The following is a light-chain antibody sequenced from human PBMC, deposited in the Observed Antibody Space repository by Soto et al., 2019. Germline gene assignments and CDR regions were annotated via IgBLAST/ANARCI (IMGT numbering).Light chain of an antibody. CDR1: QRVSSSY. Sequence: EIVLTQSPGTLSLSPGERATLSCRASQRVSSSYLAWYQQKPGQAPRLLIYGASTRATGIPDRFSGSGSGTDFTLTISRLEPEDFAVYICQRYGSSPPFTFGQGTKVDIK. V-gene: IGKV3-20*01. J-gene: IGKJ2*01. CDR2: GAS. CDR3: QRYGSSPPFT.